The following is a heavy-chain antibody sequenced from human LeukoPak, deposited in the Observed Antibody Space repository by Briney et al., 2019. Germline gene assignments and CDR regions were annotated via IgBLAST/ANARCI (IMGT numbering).Heavy chain of an antibody. CDR2: IKQDGSET. Sequence: GGSLRLSCAASGFTFSNFWMSWVRQAPGKGLEWVANIKQDGSETYHVDSVKGRFTISRDNAKNSLYLQMNSLGAEDTAVYYCARMVRETDYWGQGTLVIVSS. CDR1: GFTFSNFW. V-gene: IGHV3-7*01. D-gene: IGHD3-10*01. J-gene: IGHJ4*02. CDR3: ARMVRETDY.